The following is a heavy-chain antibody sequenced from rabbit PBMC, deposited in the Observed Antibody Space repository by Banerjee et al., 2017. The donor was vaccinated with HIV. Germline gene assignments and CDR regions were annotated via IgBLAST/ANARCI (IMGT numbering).Heavy chain of an antibody. CDR1: GFTLSSNYW. CDR2: IYTGSGST. D-gene: IGHD3-3*01. CDR3: ARGNSLNL. V-gene: IGHV1S45*01. J-gene: IGHJ4*01. Sequence: QEQLEESGGDLVKPEGSLTLTCTPSGFTLSSNYWICWVRQAPGKGLEWIGCIYTGSGSTYYASWAKGRFSISKTSSTTVTLQMTSLTAADTATYFCARGNSLNLWGPGTLVTVS.